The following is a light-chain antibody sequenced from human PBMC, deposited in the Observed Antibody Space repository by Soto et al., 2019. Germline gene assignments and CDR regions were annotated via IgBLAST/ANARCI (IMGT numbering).Light chain of an antibody. CDR1: QSVGTT. J-gene: IGKJ4*01. CDR3: QQYKEYVT. Sequence: EIVMTQFPDSLCVSPGESATLSCRASQSVGTTLAWYQQKPGQAPRLLIYGASTRASGCPPRFRGCGSGTDFTLNINYLRSEDIAVYFCQQYKEYVTFGGGTKVEV. V-gene: IGKV3D-15*01. CDR2: GAS.